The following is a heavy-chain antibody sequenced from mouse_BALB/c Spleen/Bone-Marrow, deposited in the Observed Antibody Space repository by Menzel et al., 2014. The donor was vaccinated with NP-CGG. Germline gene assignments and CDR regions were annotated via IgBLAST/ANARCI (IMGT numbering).Heavy chain of an antibody. CDR3: AREWTARAVDY. J-gene: IGHJ2*01. V-gene: IGHV1-54*01. CDR1: GYAFTNYL. CDR2: INPGNGGA. D-gene: IGHD3-2*01. Sequence: QVQLQQPGAELVRPGTSVKVSCKASGYAFTNYLIEWVKQRPVQGLEWIGVINPGNGGANYNAKFKGKATLTADKSSSTAYMQLSSLTSDDSAVYFCAREWTARAVDYWGQGTTLTVSS.